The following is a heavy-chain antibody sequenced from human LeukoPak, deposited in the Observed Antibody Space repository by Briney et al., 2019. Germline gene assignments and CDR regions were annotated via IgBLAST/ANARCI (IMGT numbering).Heavy chain of an antibody. CDR1: GFTFSSYA. V-gene: IGHV3-23*01. Sequence: GGSLRLSCAASGFTFSSYAMSWVRQAPGKVLELVSAFSGSGSSTYYAGSVKGRYTISSNNSKNKLYLQMNSLRAEDTAVYYCAKPSLIVGATVGFDYWGQGTLVTVSS. D-gene: IGHD1-26*01. CDR2: FSGSGSST. J-gene: IGHJ4*02. CDR3: AKPSLIVGATVGFDY.